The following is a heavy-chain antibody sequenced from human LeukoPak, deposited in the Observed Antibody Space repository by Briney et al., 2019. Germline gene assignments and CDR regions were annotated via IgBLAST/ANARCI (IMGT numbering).Heavy chain of an antibody. J-gene: IGHJ3*02. Sequence: GGSLRLSCAASGFTFSSYWMHWVRQAQGQGLVWVSRINSDGSSTTYADSVKGRFTISRDNAKNTVYLQMNSLRAEDTAVYYCARQSGGILRAFDIWGQGTMVTVSS. V-gene: IGHV3-74*01. CDR1: GFTFSSYW. CDR3: ARQSGGILRAFDI. CDR2: INSDGSST. D-gene: IGHD3-16*01.